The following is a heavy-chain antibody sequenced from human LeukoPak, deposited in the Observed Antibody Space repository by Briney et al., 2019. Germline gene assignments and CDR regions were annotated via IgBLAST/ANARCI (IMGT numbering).Heavy chain of an antibody. CDR3: ARGLGSY. J-gene: IGHJ4*02. V-gene: IGHV4-61*02. D-gene: IGHD2-15*01. Sequence: PSETLSHTCTVSGGSISSGNYYWNWIRQPAGKGLEWIGRIHTSGSTKYNPSLKSRVTISLDMSKNQFSLNLNSVTAADTAVYYCARGLGSYWGQGTLVTVSS. CDR1: GGSISSGNYY. CDR2: IHTSGST.